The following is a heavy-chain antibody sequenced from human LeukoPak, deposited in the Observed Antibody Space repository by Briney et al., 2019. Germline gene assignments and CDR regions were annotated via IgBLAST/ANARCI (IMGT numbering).Heavy chain of an antibody. V-gene: IGHV1-18*01. J-gene: IGHJ4*02. CDR1: GYTFTSYG. CDR3: ARDGSLYEVLVSIDY. D-gene: IGHD5/OR15-5a*01. CDR2: ISAYNGNT. Sequence: ASVKVSCKASGYTFTSYGISWVRQAPGQGLEWMGWISAYNGNTNYAQKLQGRVTMTTDTSTSTAYMELRSLRSDDTAVYYCARDGSLYEVLVSIDYWGQATLVTVSS.